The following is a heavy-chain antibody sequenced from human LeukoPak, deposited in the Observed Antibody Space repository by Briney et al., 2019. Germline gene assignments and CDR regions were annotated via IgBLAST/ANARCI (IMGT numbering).Heavy chain of an antibody. CDR3: ASVSIAAAGTTGIDY. CDR1: GGSISSYY. J-gene: IGHJ4*02. CDR2: IYTSGST. Sequence: SETLSLTCTVSGGSISSYYWNWIRQPAGKGLEWIGRIYTSGSTNYNPSLKSRVTMSVDTSKNQFSLKLSSVTAADTAVYYCASVSIAAAGTTGIDYWGQGTLVTVSS. V-gene: IGHV4-4*07. D-gene: IGHD6-13*01.